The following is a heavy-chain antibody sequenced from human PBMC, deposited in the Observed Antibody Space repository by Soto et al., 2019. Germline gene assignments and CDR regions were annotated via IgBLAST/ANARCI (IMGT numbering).Heavy chain of an antibody. CDR3: AKDPRSGITIFGVVTPNWFDP. V-gene: IGHV3-7*05. CDR2: TKQNENKT. J-gene: IGHJ5*02. Sequence: GGSLRLSCTTSGFNVTNYWMAWVRQAPGKGLEWVGNTKQNENKTYYAGSVEGRFTISRDNSKNTLYLQMNSLRAEDTAVYYCAKDPRSGITIFGVVTPNWFDPWGQGTLVTVSS. D-gene: IGHD3-3*01. CDR1: GFNVTNYW.